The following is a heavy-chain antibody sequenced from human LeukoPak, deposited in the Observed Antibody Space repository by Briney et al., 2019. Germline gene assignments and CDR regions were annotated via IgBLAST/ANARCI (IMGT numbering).Heavy chain of an antibody. CDR3: ARRPVVGPGAIDY. CDR2: IYYSGST. J-gene: IGHJ4*02. D-gene: IGHD2-2*01. CDR1: GGPITSSSYY. Sequence: SETLSLTCTVTGGPITSSSYYWGWIRQPPGKGLEWIGSIYYSGSTYYNPSLKSRVTISVDTSKNQFSLKLSSVTAADTAVYYCARRPVVGPGAIDYWGQGTLVTVSS. V-gene: IGHV4-39*01.